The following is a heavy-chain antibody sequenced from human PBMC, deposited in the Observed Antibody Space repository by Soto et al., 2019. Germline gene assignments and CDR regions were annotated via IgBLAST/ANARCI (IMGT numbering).Heavy chain of an antibody. CDR1: GGTFSSYT. Sequence: QVQLVQSGAEVKKPGSSVKVSCKASGGTFSSYTMSWVRQAPGQGLEWMGRIIPILGIANYAQKFQGRVRITADKSTSTAYMELRSVRSEDTAVYYCARDRSDCSGGNCYSSDYYYYMDVWGKGTTVTVSS. J-gene: IGHJ6*03. CDR3: ARDRSDCSGGNCYSSDYYYYMDV. V-gene: IGHV1-69*08. CDR2: IIPILGIA. D-gene: IGHD2-15*01.